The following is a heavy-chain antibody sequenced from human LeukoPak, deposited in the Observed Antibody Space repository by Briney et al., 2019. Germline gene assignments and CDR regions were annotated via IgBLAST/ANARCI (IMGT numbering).Heavy chain of an antibody. Sequence: GGSLRLSCAPSGSTFSRHGMHWVRQAPGKGLEWVAIISNDGSRKYYAHSVEGRFTISRDNSKNTLYLQMDSLRAEDTAVYYCARDRAWNYFDYWGQGTLVTVSS. CDR2: ISNDGSRK. J-gene: IGHJ4*02. CDR1: GSTFSRHG. V-gene: IGHV3-30*03. D-gene: IGHD3-3*01. CDR3: ARDRAWNYFDY.